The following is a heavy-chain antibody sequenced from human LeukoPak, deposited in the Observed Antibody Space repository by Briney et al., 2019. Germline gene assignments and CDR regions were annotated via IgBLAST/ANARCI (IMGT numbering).Heavy chain of an antibody. D-gene: IGHD6-19*01. CDR1: GFTFSSYE. V-gene: IGHV3-48*03. CDR2: ISSSGSTI. J-gene: IGHJ4*02. Sequence: PGGSLRLSCAASGFTFSSYEMNWVRQAPGKGLEWVSYISSSGSTIYYADSVKGRFTISRDNAKNSLYLQMSSLRVEDTAVYHCARVAAGAGTVIDSWGQGTLVTVSS. CDR3: ARVAAGAGTVIDS.